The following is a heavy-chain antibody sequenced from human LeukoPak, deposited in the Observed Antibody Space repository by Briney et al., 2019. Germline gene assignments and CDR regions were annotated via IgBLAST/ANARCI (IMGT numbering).Heavy chain of an antibody. CDR3: ARILGSGYSAEF. Sequence: GGSLRLSCAASGFTFRNFGMHWVRQAQGKGLEWVAVIHYDGNKKYYADSVKGRFTISKDNYKNTLYMQMNSLRAEDTAVYYCARILGSGYSAEFWGQGTLVTVSS. CDR2: IHYDGNKK. J-gene: IGHJ4*02. CDR1: GFTFRNFG. D-gene: IGHD3-22*01. V-gene: IGHV3-33*01.